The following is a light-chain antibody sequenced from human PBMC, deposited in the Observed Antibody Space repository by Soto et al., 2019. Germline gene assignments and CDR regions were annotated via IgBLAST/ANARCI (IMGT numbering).Light chain of an antibody. Sequence: EIVLTQSPGTLSLSLGERATLSCRASQSVARNLLAWFQQRPGQPPRLLIYNATGRATGIPDRFSGSGSATYFTLTINRLEPEDFAVYYCHQYASSPLTFGQGTKLEIK. CDR2: NAT. CDR1: QSVARNL. V-gene: IGKV3-20*01. CDR3: HQYASSPLT. J-gene: IGKJ2*01.